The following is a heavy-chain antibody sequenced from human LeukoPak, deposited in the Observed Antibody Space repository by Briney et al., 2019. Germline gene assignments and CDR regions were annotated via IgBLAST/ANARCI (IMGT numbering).Heavy chain of an antibody. V-gene: IGHV3-30*04. CDR2: ISYDGSNK. CDR1: GFTFSNYA. CDR3: ARGAIAVFGLVVNPHAFDI. J-gene: IGHJ3*02. D-gene: IGHD3-3*01. Sequence: PGTSLRLSCAASGFTFSNYAMHWVRQAPGKGLEWVAVISYDGSNKYYADSVKGRFTISRDNSKNTLYLQMNSLRTEDTAVYYCARGAIAVFGLVVNPHAFDIWGRGTMVTVSS.